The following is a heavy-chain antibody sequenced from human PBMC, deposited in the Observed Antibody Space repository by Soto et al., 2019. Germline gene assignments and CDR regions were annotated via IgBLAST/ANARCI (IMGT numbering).Heavy chain of an antibody. D-gene: IGHD3-22*01. CDR2: INANSGGT. V-gene: IGHV1-2*02. J-gene: IGHJ4*02. CDR1: GYTFTGYF. Sequence: ASVKVSCKXSGYTFTGYFIHWVRQAPGQGLEWMGWINANSGGTNYGQKFQGRVTMTRDTSISTAYMELSRLTSDDTALYFCARGPDFYDTSASYRGIDHWGQGTLVTVSS. CDR3: ARGPDFYDTSASYRGIDH.